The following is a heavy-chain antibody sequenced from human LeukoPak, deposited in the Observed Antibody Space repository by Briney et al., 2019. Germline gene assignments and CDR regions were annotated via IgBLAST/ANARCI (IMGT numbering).Heavy chain of an antibody. Sequence: GGSLRLSCAASGFTFSSYAMSWVRQAPGKGLEWVSAISGSGGSTYYADSVKGRFTISRDNSKSTLYLQMNSLRAEDTAVYYCAKARGLGIVGAHFDYWGRGTLVTVSS. D-gene: IGHD1-26*01. CDR1: GFTFSSYA. CDR2: ISGSGGST. CDR3: AKARGLGIVGAHFDY. V-gene: IGHV3-23*01. J-gene: IGHJ4*02.